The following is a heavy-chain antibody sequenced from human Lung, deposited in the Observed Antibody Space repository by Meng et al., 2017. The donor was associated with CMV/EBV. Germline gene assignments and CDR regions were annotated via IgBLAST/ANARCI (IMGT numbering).Heavy chain of an antibody. D-gene: IGHD3-22*01. Sequence: SETXSLXCTVSGGSISSSSYYWGWIRQPPGKGLEWIGSIYYSGSTYYNPSLKSRVTISVDTSKNQFSLKLSSVTAADTAVYYCARGAYYDSSGYDDWFDPWXQGTLVTVSS. CDR3: ARGAYYDSSGYDDWFDP. CDR1: GGSISSSSYY. CDR2: IYYSGST. V-gene: IGHV4-39*07. J-gene: IGHJ5*02.